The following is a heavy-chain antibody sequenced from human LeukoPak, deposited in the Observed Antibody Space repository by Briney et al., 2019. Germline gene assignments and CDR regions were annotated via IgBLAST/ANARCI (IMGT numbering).Heavy chain of an antibody. CDR2: INPSGGST. CDR1: GYTFTSYY. CDR3: ARDRGYCSGGSCSLLYYSYYYMDV. J-gene: IGHJ6*03. Sequence: GASVKVSCKASGYTFTSYYMHWVRQAPGQGLEGMGIINPSGGSTSYAQKFQGRLTMTRDMSTSTVYMELSSLRSEDTAVYYCARDRGYCSGGSCSLLYYSYYYMDVWGKGTTVTVSS. V-gene: IGHV1-46*01. D-gene: IGHD2-15*01.